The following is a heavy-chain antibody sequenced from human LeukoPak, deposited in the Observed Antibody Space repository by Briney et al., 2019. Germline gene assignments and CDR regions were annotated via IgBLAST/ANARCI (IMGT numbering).Heavy chain of an antibody. Sequence: SETLSLTCTVSGGSISSGSYYWSWIRQPAGKGLEWIGRIYTSGSTNYNPSLKSRVTISVDTSKNQFSLKLSSVTAADTAVYYCARSVVVVPAVSDAIDIWGQGTMVTVSS. V-gene: IGHV4-61*02. D-gene: IGHD2-2*01. CDR2: IYTSGST. CDR1: GGSISSGSYY. J-gene: IGHJ3*02. CDR3: ARSVVVVPAVSDAIDI.